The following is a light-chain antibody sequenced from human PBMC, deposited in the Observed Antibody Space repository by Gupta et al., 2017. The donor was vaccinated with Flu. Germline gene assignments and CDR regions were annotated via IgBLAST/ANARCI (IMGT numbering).Light chain of an antibody. V-gene: IGKV1-5*03. CDR3: QHKSSSSWT. Sequence: DVQMTHSPSTLSASVGDRVTITSRASQSISSWLAWYQQKPGKAPKILIYKASRLESGVPSRFSGSGSGTEFTLTVSSLQPDDFATYYCQHKSSSSWTFGQGTKVEIK. CDR1: QSISSW. J-gene: IGKJ1*01. CDR2: KAS.